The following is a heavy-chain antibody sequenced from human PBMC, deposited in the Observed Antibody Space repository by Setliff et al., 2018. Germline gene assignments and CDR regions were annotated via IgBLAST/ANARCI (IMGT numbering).Heavy chain of an antibody. CDR3: VRDDADNYDAFDN. Sequence: PGGSLRLSCAASGFTFSSHSMSWVRQAPGKGLEWVADIKQDGSTKYYLDSVKGRFTISRDNAKRSLYLQMNGLRADDTGVYYCVRDDADNYDAFDNWGQGTLVTVSS. CDR1: GFTFSSHS. CDR2: IKQDGSTK. J-gene: IGHJ3*02. D-gene: IGHD3-22*01. V-gene: IGHV3-7*01.